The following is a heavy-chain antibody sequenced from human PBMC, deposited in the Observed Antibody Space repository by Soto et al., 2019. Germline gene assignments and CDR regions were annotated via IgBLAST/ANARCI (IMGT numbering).Heavy chain of an antibody. CDR3: ARDSERVYGDPLYYFDY. CDR2: ISYDGSNK. Sequence: QVQLVESGGGVVQPGRSLRLSCAASGFTFSTYAIHWVRQAPGKGLEWVAFISYDGSNKYYADSVKGRFTISRDNSKNTLYLQMNSLRAEDTAVYYCARDSERVYGDPLYYFDYWGQGTLVTVSS. V-gene: IGHV3-30-3*01. CDR1: GFTFSTYA. J-gene: IGHJ4*02. D-gene: IGHD4-17*01.